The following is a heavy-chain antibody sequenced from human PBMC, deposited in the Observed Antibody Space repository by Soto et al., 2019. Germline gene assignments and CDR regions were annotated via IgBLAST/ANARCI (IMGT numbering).Heavy chain of an antibody. D-gene: IGHD1-1*01. CDR2: INHSGST. CDR1: GGSISSYY. CDR3: ARVKWFGTYYFDY. J-gene: IGHJ4*02. V-gene: IGHV4-34*01. Sequence: SETLSLTCTVSGGSISSYYWSWIRQPPGKGLEWIGEINHSGSTNYNPSLKSRVTISVDTSKNQFSLKLSSVTAADTAVYYCARVKWFGTYYFDYWGQGTLVTVSS.